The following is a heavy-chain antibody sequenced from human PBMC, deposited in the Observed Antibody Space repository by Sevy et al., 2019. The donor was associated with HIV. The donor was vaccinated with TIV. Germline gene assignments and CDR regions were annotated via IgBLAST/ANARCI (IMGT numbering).Heavy chain of an antibody. J-gene: IGHJ3*01. Sequence: GGSLRLSCAASGFTFSDYWMSWVRQAPGKGLEWVANIKQDGSQKYFVDSVKGRFTISRDNAKNSLYLQMDNLRAEDTAVYYCARKEGDMWGQGTMVTVSS. CDR1: GFTFSDYW. CDR2: IKQDGSQK. V-gene: IGHV3-7*01. CDR3: ARKEGDM. D-gene: IGHD1-26*01.